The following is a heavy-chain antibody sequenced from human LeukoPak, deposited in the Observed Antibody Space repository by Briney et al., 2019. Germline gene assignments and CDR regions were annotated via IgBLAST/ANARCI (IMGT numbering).Heavy chain of an antibody. CDR1: GYTFTGYY. V-gene: IGHV1-69*04. Sequence: SVKVSCKASGYTFTGYYMHWVRQAPGQGLEWMGRIIPILGIANYAQKFQGRVTITADKSTSTAYMELSSLRSEDTAVYYCARDGQTYYYDSSGYSPNYFDYWGQGTLVTVSS. CDR2: IIPILGIA. CDR3: ARDGQTYYYDSSGYSPNYFDY. J-gene: IGHJ4*02. D-gene: IGHD3-22*01.